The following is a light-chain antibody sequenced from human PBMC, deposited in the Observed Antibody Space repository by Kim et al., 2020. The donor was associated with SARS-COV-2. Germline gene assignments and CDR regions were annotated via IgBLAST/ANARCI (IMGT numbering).Light chain of an antibody. Sequence: QRLTSSGYESTSNIAKNTIIYYQQLPGTAPQLLIYRNNHQPSGVPDRFSGSTSGASASLAISGLQSEDEADYYCAGWDDSLKAWVFGVGTQLTVL. CDR1: TSNIAKNT. CDR3: AGWDDSLKAWV. CDR2: RNN. V-gene: IGLV1-44*01. J-gene: IGLJ3*02.